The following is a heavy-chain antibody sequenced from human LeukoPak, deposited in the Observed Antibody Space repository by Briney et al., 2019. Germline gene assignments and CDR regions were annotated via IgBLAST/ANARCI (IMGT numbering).Heavy chain of an antibody. CDR1: GFTFSNAW. D-gene: IGHD3-9*01. V-gene: IGHV3-15*01. CDR2: IKSKTDGGTT. Sequence: MAGGSLRLSCTASGFTFSNAWMTWVRQAPGKGLEWVARIKSKTDGGTTDYGAPVKGRFSISRDDSKNTLYLQMNSLKTEDTAVYYCTTLTDIPPFDYWGLGTLVTVSS. J-gene: IGHJ4*02. CDR3: TTLTDIPPFDY.